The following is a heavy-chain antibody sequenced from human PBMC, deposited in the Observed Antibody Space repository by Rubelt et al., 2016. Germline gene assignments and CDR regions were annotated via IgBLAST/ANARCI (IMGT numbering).Heavy chain of an antibody. Sequence: QLQLQESGPGLVKPAETLSLTCTVSGGSISSSSYYWGWLRQPPGQGLEWIGSIYYSGSTYYNPSLKSRVTISVDTSKNQFSLKLSAVTAEETAVHYCARLLRSYWYFDLWGRGTLVTVSS. V-gene: IGHV4-39*01. CDR1: GGSISSSSYY. CDR3: ARLLRSYWYFDL. J-gene: IGHJ2*01. CDR2: IYYSGST.